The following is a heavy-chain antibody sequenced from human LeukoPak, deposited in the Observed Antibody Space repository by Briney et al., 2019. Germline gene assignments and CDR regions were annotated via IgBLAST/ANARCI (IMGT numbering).Heavy chain of an antibody. CDR1: GYTFTSYW. J-gene: IGHJ6*02. V-gene: IGHV5-10-1*01. CDR2: IDPSDSYT. CDR3: TGHPGIASDLGV. Sequence: GESLKISCQGSGYTFTSYWISWVRQMPGGGLEWMGRIDPSDSYTNYSPSFQGHVTISADKSITTAYLQWSSLKASDTAIYYCTGHPGIASDLGVWGQGTTVTVS. D-gene: IGHD6-13*01.